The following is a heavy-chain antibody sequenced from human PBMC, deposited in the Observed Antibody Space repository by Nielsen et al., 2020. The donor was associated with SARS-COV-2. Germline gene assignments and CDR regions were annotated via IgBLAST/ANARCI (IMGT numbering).Heavy chain of an antibody. D-gene: IGHD1-26*01. J-gene: IGHJ4*02. V-gene: IGHV5-10-1*01. CDR2: IDPSDSYT. CDR3: ASVIVGAGY. Sequence: VRQMPGKGLEWMGRIDPSDSYTNYSPSFQDHVTISADKSISTAYLQWSSLKASDTAMYYCASVIVGAGYWGQGTLVTVSS.